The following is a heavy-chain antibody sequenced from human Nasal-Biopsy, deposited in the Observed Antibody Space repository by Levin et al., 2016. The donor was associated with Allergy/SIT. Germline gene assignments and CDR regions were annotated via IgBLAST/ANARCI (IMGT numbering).Heavy chain of an antibody. CDR2: ISPDGNYA. V-gene: IGHV3-64*05. D-gene: IGHD2-15*01. CDR1: GFTFSTYA. Sequence: GGSLRLSCSASGFTFSTYAIYWIRQAPGKGLDFVAAISPDGNYANHADSMKGRLTISRDNSKNTVDVQMSSLRPEDTALYYCVRAGGYCSGGTCYRYFDFWGQGTLVTVSS. CDR3: VRAGGYCSGGTCYRYFDF. J-gene: IGHJ4*02.